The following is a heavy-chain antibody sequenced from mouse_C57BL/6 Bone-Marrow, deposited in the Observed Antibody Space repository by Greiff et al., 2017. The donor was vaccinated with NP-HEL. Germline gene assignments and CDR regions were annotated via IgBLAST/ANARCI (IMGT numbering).Heavy chain of an antibody. Sequence: VQLVESGPGLVKPSQSLSLTCSVTGYSITSGYYWNWIRQFPGNKLEWMGYISYDGSNNYNPSLKNRISITRDTSKNQFFLKLNSVTTEDTATYYCARDEGIYDGYHGYYAMDYWGQGTSVTVSS. V-gene: IGHV3-6*01. J-gene: IGHJ4*01. CDR2: ISYDGSN. CDR3: ARDEGIYDGYHGYYAMDY. D-gene: IGHD2-3*01. CDR1: GYSITSGYY.